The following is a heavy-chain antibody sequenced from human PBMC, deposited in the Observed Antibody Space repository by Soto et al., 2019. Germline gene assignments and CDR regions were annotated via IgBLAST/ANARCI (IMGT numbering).Heavy chain of an antibody. CDR3: AKDQGPYSGSYGS. J-gene: IGHJ4*02. D-gene: IGHD1-26*01. CDR2: ISGSGGST. V-gene: IGHV3-23*01. CDR1: GFTFSSYA. Sequence: GGSLRLSCAASGFTFSSYAMSWVRQAPGKGLEWVSAISGSGGSTYYADSVKGRFTIPRDNSKNTLYLQMNSLRAEDTAVYYCAKDQGPYSGSYGSWGQGTLVTVSS.